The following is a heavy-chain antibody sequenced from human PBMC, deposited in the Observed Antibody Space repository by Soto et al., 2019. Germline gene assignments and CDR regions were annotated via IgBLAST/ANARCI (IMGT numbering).Heavy chain of an antibody. J-gene: IGHJ4*02. Sequence: SETLSLTCTVSGGSISSYYWSWIRQPPGKGLEWIGYIYYNVNTNYNPSLKSRVTISVDTSKNQFSLKLSSVTAADTAVYYCARHYYDTLGYWGQGTLVTVS. CDR3: ARHYYDTLGY. D-gene: IGHD3-22*01. CDR1: GGSISSYY. V-gene: IGHV4-59*08. CDR2: IYYNVNT.